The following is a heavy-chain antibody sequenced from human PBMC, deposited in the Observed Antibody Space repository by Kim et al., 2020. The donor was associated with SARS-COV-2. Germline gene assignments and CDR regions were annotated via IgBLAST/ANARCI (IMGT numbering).Heavy chain of an antibody. V-gene: IGHV3-7*01. CDR1: GFSFGSYW. CDR2: IKQDGSEE. D-gene: IGHD3-22*01. J-gene: IGHJ4*02. CDR3: AREAYYYASSGYPDY. Sequence: GGSLRLSCAVSGFSFGSYWLSWVRQAPGKGLEWVANIKQDGSEEYYVDSVKGRFTISRDNAKNSLYLQMNSLRVEDTAMYYCAREAYYYASSGYPDYWGQGTLVTVSS.